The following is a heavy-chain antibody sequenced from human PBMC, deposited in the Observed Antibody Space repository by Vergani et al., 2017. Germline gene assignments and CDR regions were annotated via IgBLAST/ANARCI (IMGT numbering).Heavy chain of an antibody. CDR3: ARGTEATVVTPRGGYFDY. CDR1: GGSFSGYY. Sequence: QVQLQQWGAGLLKPSETLSLTCAVYGGSFSGYYWSWIRQPPGKGLEWIGDINHSGSTNYNPSLKSRVTISVDTSKNQFSLKLSSVTAADTAVYYCARGTEATVVTPRGGYFDYWGQGTLVTVSS. CDR2: INHSGST. J-gene: IGHJ4*02. V-gene: IGHV4-34*01. D-gene: IGHD4-23*01.